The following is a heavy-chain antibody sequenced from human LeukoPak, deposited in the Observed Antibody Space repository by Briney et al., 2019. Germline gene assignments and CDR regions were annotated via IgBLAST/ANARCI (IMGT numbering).Heavy chain of an antibody. CDR2: ISGSGGST. Sequence: PGGSLRLSCAASGFSVSSKYMNWVRQAPGKGLEWVSVISGSGGSTYYADSVKGRFTISRDNSKNTLYLQMNSLRAEDTAVYYCAKDVYSNFDYWGQGTLVTVSS. CDR3: AKDVYSNFDY. D-gene: IGHD2-21*01. J-gene: IGHJ4*02. CDR1: GFSVSSKY. V-gene: IGHV3-23*01.